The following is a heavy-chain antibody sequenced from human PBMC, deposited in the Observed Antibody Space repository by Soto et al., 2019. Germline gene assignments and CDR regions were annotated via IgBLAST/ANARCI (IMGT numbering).Heavy chain of an antibody. V-gene: IGHV3-23*01. D-gene: IGHD5-18*01. CDR2: ISGSGGTT. J-gene: IGHJ2*01. CDR1: GFTFRNYA. Sequence: EVQLLESGGDLVQPGGSLRLSCAASGFTFRNYAMSWVRQAPGKGLEWVSAISGSGGTTYYADSVKGRFTISRDNAKNTESLQMNSMSAEDKDTDYCAKSLAGGTLNSSGRHGDERDFDVWGRGTMITVSS. CDR3: AKSLAGGTLNSSGRHGDERDFDV.